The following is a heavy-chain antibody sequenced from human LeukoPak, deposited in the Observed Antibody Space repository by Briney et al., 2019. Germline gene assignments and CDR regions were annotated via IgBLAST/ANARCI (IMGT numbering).Heavy chain of an antibody. Sequence: GGSLRLSCAASGFTFSSYSMNWVRQAPGKGLEWVSSISSSSSYIYYADSVMGRFTISRDNAKNSLYLQMNSLRAEDTAVYYCARDATTVVTFDYWGQGTLVTVSS. V-gene: IGHV3-21*01. CDR2: ISSSSSYI. CDR3: ARDATTVVTFDY. D-gene: IGHD4-23*01. J-gene: IGHJ4*02. CDR1: GFTFSSYS.